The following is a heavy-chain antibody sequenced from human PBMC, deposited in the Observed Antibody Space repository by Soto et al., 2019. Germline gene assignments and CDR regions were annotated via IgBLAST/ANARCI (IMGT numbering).Heavy chain of an antibody. V-gene: IGHV4-59*01. J-gene: IGHJ5*02. D-gene: IGHD3-3*01. CDR3: AREIWSGYYNLFDP. CDR2: IYYSGTT. CDR1: GGSISSYY. Sequence: SETLSLTCTVSGGSISSYYWSWIRQPPGKGLEWIGYIYYSGTTNYNPSLKSRVTISVDTSKNQFSLKLSSVTAADTAVYYCAREIWSGYYNLFDPRGQGTLVTVSS.